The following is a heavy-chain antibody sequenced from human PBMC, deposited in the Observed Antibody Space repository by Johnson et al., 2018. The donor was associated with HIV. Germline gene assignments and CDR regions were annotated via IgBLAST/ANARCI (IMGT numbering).Heavy chain of an antibody. J-gene: IGHJ3*02. Sequence: QVQLVESGGGLVKPGGSLRLSCAASGFTFSDYYMSWIRQAPGKGLEWVSYISSSGSTISYADSVKGRFTISRDNSKNTLYLQMNSLKTEDTAVYYCTTYSIIHAFDIWGQGTMVTVSS. CDR1: GFTFSDYY. CDR3: TTYSIIHAFDI. CDR2: ISSSGSTI. V-gene: IGHV3-11*01. D-gene: IGHD6-13*01.